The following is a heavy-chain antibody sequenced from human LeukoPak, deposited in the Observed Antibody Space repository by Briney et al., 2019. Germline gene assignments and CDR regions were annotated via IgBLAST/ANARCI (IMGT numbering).Heavy chain of an antibody. CDR1: GFTFSSYS. Sequence: GGSLRLSCAGSGFTFSSYSMNWVRQAPGKGLEWVSYISSSSSIIYYADSVKGRFTISRDNAKNSLYLQMSSLRDEDTAVYYCAKDTEPGDYYVQIDYWGQGTLVTVSS. CDR2: ISSSSSII. D-gene: IGHD3-10*02. J-gene: IGHJ4*02. CDR3: AKDTEPGDYYVQIDY. V-gene: IGHV3-48*02.